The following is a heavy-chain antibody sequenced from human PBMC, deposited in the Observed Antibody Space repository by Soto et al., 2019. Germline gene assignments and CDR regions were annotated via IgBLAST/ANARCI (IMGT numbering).Heavy chain of an antibody. J-gene: IGHJ4*02. V-gene: IGHV3-30-3*01. CDR1: GFTFSSYA. D-gene: IGHD3-16*01. CDR3: AGGGVRGNYFDY. CDR2: ISYDGSNK. Sequence: QVQLVESGGGVVQPGRSLRLSCAASGFTFSSYAMHWVRQAPGKGLEWVAVISYDGSNKYYADSVKGRFTISRDNSKNTLDLQMDSLRAEDTAVYYCAGGGVRGNYFDYWGQGTLVTVSS.